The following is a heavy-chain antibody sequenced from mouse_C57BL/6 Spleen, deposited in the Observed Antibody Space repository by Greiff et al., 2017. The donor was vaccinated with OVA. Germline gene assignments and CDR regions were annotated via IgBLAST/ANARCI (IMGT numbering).Heavy chain of an antibody. D-gene: IGHD1-2*01. CDR2: IDPSDSYT. Sequence: VQMQQPGAELVKPGASVKLSCKASGYTFTSYWMQWVKQRPGQGLEWIGEIDPSDSYTNYNQKFKGKATLTVDTSSSTAYMQLSSLTSEDSAVYYCARRPIGRTAGDAYWGQGTLVTVSA. CDR3: ARRPIGRTAGDAY. J-gene: IGHJ3*01. V-gene: IGHV1-50*01. CDR1: GYTFTSYW.